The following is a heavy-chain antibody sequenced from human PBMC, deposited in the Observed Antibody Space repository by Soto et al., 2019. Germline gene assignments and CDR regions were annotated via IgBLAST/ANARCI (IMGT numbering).Heavy chain of an antibody. CDR2: ISWNSGSI. CDR1: GFTFDDYA. J-gene: IGHJ6*03. D-gene: IGHD4-4*01. V-gene: IGHV3-9*01. Sequence: EVQLVESGGGLVQPGRSLRLSCAASGFTFDDYAMHWVRQAPGKGLEWVSGISWNSGSIGYADSVKGRFTISRDNAKNSLYLQMNSLRAEDTALYYCPKSIRNYSMSYYYYYYMDVWGKGTTVTVSS. CDR3: PKSIRNYSMSYYYYYYMDV.